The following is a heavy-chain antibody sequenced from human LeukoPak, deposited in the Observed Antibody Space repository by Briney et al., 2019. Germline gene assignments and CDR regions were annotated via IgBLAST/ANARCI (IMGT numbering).Heavy chain of an antibody. CDR1: GFTFDDYY. J-gene: IGHJ4*02. V-gene: IGHV3-11*01. CDR2: ICDSGRTI. Sequence: GGSLRLSCAASGFTFDDYYMSWIRQAPGKGLEWVSYICDSGRTIYYADSVKGRFTISGDNAKNSVYLQMNNLRAEDTAVYYCARDRLGGYDNSGYCDKWGQGTLVTVSS. D-gene: IGHD3-22*01. CDR3: ARDRLGGYDNSGYCDK.